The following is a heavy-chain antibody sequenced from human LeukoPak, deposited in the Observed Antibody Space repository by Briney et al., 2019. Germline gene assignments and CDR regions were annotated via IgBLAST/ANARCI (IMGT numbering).Heavy chain of an antibody. CDR2: ISYDGSNK. CDR3: AKDPGWRQLRPMHFDY. D-gene: IGHD2-15*01. CDR1: GFTLSSYC. V-gene: IGHV3-30*18. J-gene: IGHJ4*02. Sequence: PGWSLTLSYPASGFTLSSYCMHWFRQAPGKGLEWVAVISYDGSNKHYAVSVNGRFTITRSKTKNTLFLQMDSLRTEDTAVYYCAKDPGWRQLRPMHFDYWGQGTLVTVSS.